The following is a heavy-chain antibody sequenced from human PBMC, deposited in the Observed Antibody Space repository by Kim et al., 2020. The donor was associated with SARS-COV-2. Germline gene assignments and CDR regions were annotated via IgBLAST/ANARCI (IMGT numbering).Heavy chain of an antibody. CDR3: AASILRLGELSLPY. D-gene: IGHD3-16*02. J-gene: IGHJ4*02. CDR1: GGSISSSSYY. V-gene: IGHV4-39*01. Sequence: SETLSLTCTVSGGSISSSSYYWGWIRQPPGKGLEWIGSIYYSGSTFYNPSLKSRVTISVDTSKNPFSLKLISVTAADTAVYYCAASILRLGELSLPYWGQGTLVTVSS. CDR2: IYYSGST.